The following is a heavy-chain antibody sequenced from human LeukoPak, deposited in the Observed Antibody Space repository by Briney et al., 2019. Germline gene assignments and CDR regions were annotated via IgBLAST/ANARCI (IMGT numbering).Heavy chain of an antibody. J-gene: IGHJ4*02. CDR3: ARRFYGDYAFDS. CDR1: GYSFTVYW. Sequence: GESLKISCKGSGYSFTVYWITWVRQMPGKGLEWMGTIDPSDSYTNYSPSFQGHVTISADKSINSAYLQWSSLKTSDSATYYCARRFYGDYAFDSWGQGTLVTVSS. V-gene: IGHV5-10-1*01. D-gene: IGHD4-17*01. CDR2: IDPSDSYT.